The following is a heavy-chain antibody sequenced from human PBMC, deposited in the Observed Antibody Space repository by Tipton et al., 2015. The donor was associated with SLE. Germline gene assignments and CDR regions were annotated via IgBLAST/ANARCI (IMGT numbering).Heavy chain of an antibody. CDR3: ARIQPRGQNYDFWSGYYLGGFDI. Sequence: TLSLTCTVSGGSIRDYYWTWIRQPAGKGLEWIGRIFSSGKTKYNASLNSRVTTSIDTSKNQFSLKLTSVTAADMAVYYCARIQPRGQNYDFWSGYYLGGFDIWGQGTLVTVSS. D-gene: IGHD3-3*01. V-gene: IGHV4-4*07. CDR1: GGSIRDYY. CDR2: IFSSGKT. J-gene: IGHJ3*02.